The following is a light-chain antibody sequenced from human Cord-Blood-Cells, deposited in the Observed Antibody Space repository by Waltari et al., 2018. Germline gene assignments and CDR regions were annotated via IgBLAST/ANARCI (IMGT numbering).Light chain of an antibody. CDR3: QQYNSYST. CDR2: DAS. V-gene: IGKV1-5*01. J-gene: IGKJ1*01. Sequence: DIQMTQSPSTLSASVGDRVTITCRASQSISSWLAWYQQKPGKAPKLLRYDASSLESGVPSRFSGSGSGTEFTLTISSLQPDDFATYYCQQYNSYSTFGQGTKVEIK. CDR1: QSISSW.